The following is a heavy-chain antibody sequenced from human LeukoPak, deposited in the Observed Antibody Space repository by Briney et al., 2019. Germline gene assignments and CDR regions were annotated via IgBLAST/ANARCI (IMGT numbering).Heavy chain of an antibody. CDR3: ATYIIGPTIDY. CDR1: GFNFRKYE. Sequence: GGSLRLSCAASGFNFRKYEMNWVRQAPGEGLEWLSYISGSGSTIYYADSVKGRFTISRDNAKDSVGLQMNSLRADDTAIYYCATYIIGPTIDYWGQGTLVTVSA. D-gene: IGHD3-10*01. J-gene: IGHJ4*02. V-gene: IGHV3-48*03. CDR2: ISGSGSTI.